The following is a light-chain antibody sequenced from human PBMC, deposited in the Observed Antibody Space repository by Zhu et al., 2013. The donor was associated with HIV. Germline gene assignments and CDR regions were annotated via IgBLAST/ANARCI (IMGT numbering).Light chain of an antibody. CDR2: AAS. V-gene: IGKV1-39*01. CDR1: QGISSY. J-gene: IGKJ3*01. Sequence: DIQMTQSPSSLSTAVGDRVTITCRASQGISSYLNWYQQKPGRAPKLLIYAASRLQSGVPSRFSGRGSGTEFTLTITSLQPEDFATYYCQQSYSTPFSFGPGTTVDVK. CDR3: QQSYSTPFS.